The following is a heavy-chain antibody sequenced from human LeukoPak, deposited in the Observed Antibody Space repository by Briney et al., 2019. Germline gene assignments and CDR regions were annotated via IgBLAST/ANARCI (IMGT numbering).Heavy chain of an antibody. D-gene: IGHD5-24*01. CDR2: ISGSGGST. Sequence: GGSLRLSCAASGFTFSSYWMSWVRQAPGKGLEWVSAISGSGGSTYYADSVKGRFIISRDNSKNTVYLQMNSLSAEDAAVYYCVKDDGWVQYANWGQGTLVTVSS. CDR3: VKDDGWVQYAN. CDR1: GFTFSSYW. V-gene: IGHV3-23*01. J-gene: IGHJ4*02.